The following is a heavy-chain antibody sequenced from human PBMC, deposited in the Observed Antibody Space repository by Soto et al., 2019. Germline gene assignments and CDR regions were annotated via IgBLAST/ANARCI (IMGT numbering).Heavy chain of an antibody. V-gene: IGHV4-31*03. CDR2: IYYSGST. D-gene: IGHD2-2*01. Sequence: SETLSLTCTVSGGSISSGGYYWSWIRQHPGKGLEWIGYIYYSGSTYYNPSLKSRVTISVDTSKNQFSLKLSSVTAADTAVYYCARDCSSTSCYRRDYYYYGMDVWGQGTTVTVSS. CDR1: GGSISSGGYY. CDR3: ARDCSSTSCYRRDYYYYGMDV. J-gene: IGHJ6*02.